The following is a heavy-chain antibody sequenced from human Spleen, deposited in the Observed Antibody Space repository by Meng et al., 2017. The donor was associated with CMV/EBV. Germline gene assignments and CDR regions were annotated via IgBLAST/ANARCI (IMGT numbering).Heavy chain of an antibody. CDR3: AKHIAIMSSIPAFDI. J-gene: IGHJ3*02. D-gene: IGHD5/OR15-5a*01. CDR1: GFTFDDYA. V-gene: IGHV3-9*01. Sequence: SLKISCAASGFTFDDYAMHWVRQAPGKGLEWVSGITWNSGNIHYAESVKGRFTISRDNAKNSLSLQMNSLRPEDTALYYCAKHIAIMSSIPAFDIWGQGTMVTVSS. CDR2: ITWNSGNI.